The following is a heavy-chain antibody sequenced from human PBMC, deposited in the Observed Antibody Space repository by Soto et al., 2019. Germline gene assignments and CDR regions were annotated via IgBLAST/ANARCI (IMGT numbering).Heavy chain of an antibody. Sequence: EVQLVESGGGLVKPGGSLRLSCAASGFTFSSYSMNWVRQAPGKGLEWVSSISSSSSYIYYADSVKGRFTISRDNAKNSLYLQMNSLRAEDTAVYYCARNYDFWSGYYPDYGMDVWGQGTTVTVSS. CDR2: ISSSSSYI. V-gene: IGHV3-21*01. D-gene: IGHD3-3*01. J-gene: IGHJ6*02. CDR3: ARNYDFWSGYYPDYGMDV. CDR1: GFTFSSYS.